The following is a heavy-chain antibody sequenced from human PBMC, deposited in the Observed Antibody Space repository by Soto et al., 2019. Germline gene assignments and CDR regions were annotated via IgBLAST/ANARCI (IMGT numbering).Heavy chain of an antibody. D-gene: IGHD4-17*01. V-gene: IGHV4-34*01. Sequence: PSETLSLTCAVYGGSFTGYYWTWIRRPPGKGLEWIGEIDHRESTNYNPSLKSRVTISIDTFKSQLSLKLSSVTAADTAVYYCAKAPSTVTRVYYYYYGLDVWGQGTTVTVSS. CDR1: GGSFTGYY. CDR3: AKAPSTVTRVYYYYYGLDV. J-gene: IGHJ6*02. CDR2: IDHREST.